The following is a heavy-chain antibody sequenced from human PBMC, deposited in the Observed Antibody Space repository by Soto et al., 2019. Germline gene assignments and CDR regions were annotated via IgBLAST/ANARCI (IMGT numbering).Heavy chain of an antibody. V-gene: IGHV1-18*01. Sequence: QVQLVQSGAEVKKPGASVKVSCKASGYTFTSYGITWVRQAPGQGLEWLGWINGYNGKTNYAQKLQGRVTMPTDTSTSTAYMELRSLRSDATAVYYCARMGDVPYYYYGMDVWGQGTTVTVSS. D-gene: IGHD3-16*01. J-gene: IGHJ6*02. CDR1: GYTFTSYG. CDR2: INGYNGKT. CDR3: ARMGDVPYYYYGMDV.